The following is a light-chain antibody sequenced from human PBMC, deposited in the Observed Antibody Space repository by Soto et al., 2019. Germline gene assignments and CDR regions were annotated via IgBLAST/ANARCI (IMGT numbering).Light chain of an antibody. V-gene: IGLV2-14*03. Sequence: QAALAQPASVSGAPGQSIAISCTGTRSDVGSYNSVSWYQQYPGKAPTLMIHDVSDRPSGVSNRFSGSKSGNTASLTISGLQAEDEADYYCSSFTSSSSYVVGSGTRSPS. CDR3: SSFTSSSSYV. J-gene: IGLJ1*01. CDR1: RSDVGSYNS. CDR2: DVS.